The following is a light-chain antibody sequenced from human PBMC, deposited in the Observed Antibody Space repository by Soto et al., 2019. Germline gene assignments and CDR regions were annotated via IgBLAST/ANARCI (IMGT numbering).Light chain of an antibody. CDR2: EVS. CDR3: SSYTSSNTYV. Sequence: QSALTQPASVSGSPGQSITISCTGTSSDVGGYTYVSWYQQHPGKAPKLIIYEVSNRPSGVSNRFSGSKSDNTASLTISGLQAEDEADYYCSSYTSSNTYVFGTGTKVTVL. V-gene: IGLV2-14*01. J-gene: IGLJ1*01. CDR1: SSDVGGYTY.